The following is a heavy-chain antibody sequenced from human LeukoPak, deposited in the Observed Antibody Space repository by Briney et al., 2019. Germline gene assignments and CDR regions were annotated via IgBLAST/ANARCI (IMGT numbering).Heavy chain of an antibody. CDR1: GFTFSSYW. D-gene: IGHD3-22*01. V-gene: IGHV3-7*01. CDR2: IKQDGSEK. CDR3: ARDTNMVLRVITVFYYYYMDV. Sequence: GGSLRLSCAASGFTFSSYWMSWVRQAPGKGLEWVANIKQDGSEKYYVDSVKGRFTISRDNAKNSLYLQMNSLRAEDTAVYYCARDTNMVLRVITVFYYYYMDVWGKGTTVTVSS. J-gene: IGHJ6*03.